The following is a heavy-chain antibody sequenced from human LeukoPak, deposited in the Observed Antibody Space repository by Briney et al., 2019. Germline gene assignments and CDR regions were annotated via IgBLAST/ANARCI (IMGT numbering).Heavy chain of an antibody. V-gene: IGHV3-23*01. J-gene: IGHJ4*02. CDR1: GVTFTNYA. CDR2: ISISGGST. CDR3: AKVPAGNKVEY. D-gene: IGHD6-19*01. Sequence: PGGSLRLSCAASGVTFTNYAMTWVRQAPGKGLEWVSGISISGGSTDYADSVKGRLTISRDNSKNTLYLQMNSLRAEDTAVYYCAKVPAGNKVEYWGQGTLVTVSS.